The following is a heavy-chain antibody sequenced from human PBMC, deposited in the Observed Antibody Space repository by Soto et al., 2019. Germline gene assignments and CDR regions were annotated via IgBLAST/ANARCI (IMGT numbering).Heavy chain of an antibody. D-gene: IGHD3-10*01. J-gene: IGHJ6*02. CDR2: ISSSSTI. V-gene: IGHV3-48*01. CDR3: AFGEESRYYYYGMDV. Sequence: GGSLRLSCAASGLTFSSYSMNWVRQAPGKGLEWVSYISSSSTIYYADSVNGRFTISRDNAKNSLYLQMNSLRAEDTAVYYCAFGEESRYYYYGMDVWGQGTTVTVSS. CDR1: GLTFSSYS.